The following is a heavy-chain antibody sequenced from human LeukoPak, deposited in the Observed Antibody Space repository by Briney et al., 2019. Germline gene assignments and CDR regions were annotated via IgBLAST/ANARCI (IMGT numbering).Heavy chain of an antibody. CDR3: ANDIGYGSGSSYYYYYYMDV. V-gene: IGHV3-43*02. J-gene: IGHJ6*03. D-gene: IGHD3-10*01. Sequence: GGSLRLSCAASGFTFDDYAMHWVRQAPGKGLEWVSLISGDGGSTYYADSVKGRFTISRDNSKNSLYLQMNSLRAEDTALYYCANDIGYGSGSSYYYYYYMDVWGKGTTVTVSS. CDR2: ISGDGGST. CDR1: GFTFDDYA.